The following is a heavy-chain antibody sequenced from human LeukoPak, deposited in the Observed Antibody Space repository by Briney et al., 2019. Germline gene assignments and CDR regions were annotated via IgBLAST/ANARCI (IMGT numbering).Heavy chain of an antibody. V-gene: IGHV4-34*01. Sequence: SETLSLTCAVYGGSFSGYYWSWIRQPPGKGLEWIGEINHSGSTNYNPSLKSRVTISVDTSKNQFSLKLSSVTAADTAVYYCARGFEGSGSLKYSHSGFDPWGQGTLATVSS. CDR1: GGSFSGYY. D-gene: IGHD3-10*01. CDR2: INHSGST. CDR3: ARGFEGSGSLKYSHSGFDP. J-gene: IGHJ5*02.